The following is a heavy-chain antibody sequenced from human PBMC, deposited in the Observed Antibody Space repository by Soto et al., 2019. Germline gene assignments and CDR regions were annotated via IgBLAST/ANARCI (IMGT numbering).Heavy chain of an antibody. CDR1: GDSMGTGGHY. Sequence: QVHLQESGPGLVRPSQSLSLTCTVSGDSMGTGGHYYNWIRQVPGKGLEWIGYIYYSGATHYSPSLRARATISRDTSKNQFSVTLISVTAADTALYYCARDTDLRPTVWGYWGQGIQVTVSS. CDR2: IYYSGAT. V-gene: IGHV4-31*03. J-gene: IGHJ4*02. CDR3: ARDTDLRPTVWGY. D-gene: IGHD7-27*01.